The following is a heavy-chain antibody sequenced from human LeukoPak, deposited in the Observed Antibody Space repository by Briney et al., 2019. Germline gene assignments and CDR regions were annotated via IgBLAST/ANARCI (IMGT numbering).Heavy chain of an antibody. CDR2: INPNSGGT. J-gene: IGHJ5*02. V-gene: IGHV1-2*02. Sequence: GASVKVSCKASGYTFTGYYMHWVRQAPGQGLEWMGWINPNSGGTNYAQKFQGRDTMTRDTSISTAYMELSRLRSDDTAVYYCARVIVVVPAARDTQYNWFDPWGQGTLVTVSS. CDR3: ARVIVVVPAARDTQYNWFDP. D-gene: IGHD2-2*01. CDR1: GYTFTGYY.